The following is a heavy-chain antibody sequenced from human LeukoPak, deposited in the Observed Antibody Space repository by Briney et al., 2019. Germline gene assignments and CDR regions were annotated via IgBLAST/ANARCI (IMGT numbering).Heavy chain of an antibody. Sequence: ASVKVSCKASGYTFTGYYMHWVRQAAGQGHEWMGWFNPDSGGTNYAQKFQGRVTMTRDTSISTAYMELSRLRSDDTAVYYCARVDDRGHYYDSSGPRKLFDYWGQGTLVTVSS. V-gene: IGHV1-2*02. CDR3: ARVDDRGHYYDSSGPRKLFDY. D-gene: IGHD3-22*01. J-gene: IGHJ4*02. CDR1: GYTFTGYY. CDR2: FNPDSGGT.